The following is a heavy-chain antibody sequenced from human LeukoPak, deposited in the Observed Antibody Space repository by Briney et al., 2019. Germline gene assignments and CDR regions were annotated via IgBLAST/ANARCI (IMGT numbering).Heavy chain of an antibody. CDR1: GFTFSSYG. V-gene: IGHV3-49*04. Sequence: GGSLRLSCAASGFTFSSYGMYWVRQAPGKGLEWVGFIRSKAYGGTTEYAASVKGRFTISRDDSKSIAYLQMNSLKTEDTAVYYCTRDPLHCSSTSCPGGYYFDYWGQGTLVTVSS. CDR2: IRSKAYGGTT. CDR3: TRDPLHCSSTSCPGGYYFDY. J-gene: IGHJ4*02. D-gene: IGHD2-2*01.